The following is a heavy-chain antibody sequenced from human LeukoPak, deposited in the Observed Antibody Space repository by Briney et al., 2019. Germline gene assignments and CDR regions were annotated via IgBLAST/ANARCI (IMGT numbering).Heavy chain of an antibody. CDR1: GFTFSSYA. D-gene: IGHD6-19*01. J-gene: IGHJ3*02. CDR3: ARDPGWFRAFDI. Sequence: GGSLRLSCAASGFTFSSYAMHWVRQAPGKGLERVAVISYDGSNKYYADSVKGRFTISRDNSKNTLYLQMNSLRAEDTAVYYCARDPGWFRAFDIWGQGTMVTVSS. CDR2: ISYDGSNK. V-gene: IGHV3-30-3*01.